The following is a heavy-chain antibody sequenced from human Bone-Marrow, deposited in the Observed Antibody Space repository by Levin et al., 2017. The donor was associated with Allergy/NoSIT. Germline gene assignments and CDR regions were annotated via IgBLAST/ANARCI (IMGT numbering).Heavy chain of an antibody. V-gene: IGHV3-21*01. CDR3: ARGEPKYYDFWSGYQVDYYYMDV. Sequence: KPGGSLRLSCAASGFTFSSYSMNWVRQAPGKGLEWVSSISSSSSYIYYADSVKGRFTISRDNAKNSLYLQMNSLRAEDTAVYYCARGEPKYYDFWSGYQVDYYYMDVWGKGTTVTVSS. CDR1: GFTFSSYS. D-gene: IGHD3-3*01. CDR2: ISSSSSYI. J-gene: IGHJ6*03.